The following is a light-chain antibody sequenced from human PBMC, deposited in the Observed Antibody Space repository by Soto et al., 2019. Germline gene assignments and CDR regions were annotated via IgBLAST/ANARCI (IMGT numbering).Light chain of an antibody. CDR1: STDVNNYKF. V-gene: IGLV2-11*01. Sequence: QSVLTQPRSVSGSPGQSVTISCTGTSTDVNNYKFVSWYQKHPGKATNLMIFYVSERPSGVHDRFSSSKSGNTASLSISGHQDEDAADYYGCSYAGTSAYVFGSGTKLTVL. CDR3: CSYAGTSAYV. CDR2: YVS. J-gene: IGLJ1*01.